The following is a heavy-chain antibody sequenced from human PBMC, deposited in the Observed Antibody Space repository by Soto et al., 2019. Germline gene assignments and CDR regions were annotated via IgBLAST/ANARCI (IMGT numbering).Heavy chain of an antibody. CDR2: IGTVGDP. J-gene: IGHJ6*01. CDR3: ARSRGGRKDGMFPASKGGFYFYGTDD. D-gene: IGHD2-2*01. V-gene: IGHV3-13*05. CDR1: GFSFGSYD. Sequence: PRGSLRLSCVVSGFSFGSYDMHWVRQIKGKGLEWVSGIGTVGDPFYPGSVKGRFTISRENAKNSLYLQMNSLRAGDTAVYYCARSRGGRKDGMFPASKGGFYFYGTDDRGEVTTVTVSS.